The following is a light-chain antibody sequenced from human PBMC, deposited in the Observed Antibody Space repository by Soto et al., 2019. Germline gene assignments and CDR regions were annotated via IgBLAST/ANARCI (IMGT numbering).Light chain of an antibody. CDR2: GAS. CDR3: QQRSNWPPIT. V-gene: IGKV3-11*01. J-gene: IGKJ5*01. Sequence: EIVMTQSPATLSLSPGERATLSCRASQTIDNTLAWYQRKPGQAPRLLIYGASTRAAGVPPRFSGSGSGTDFTLTISSLEPEDFAVYYCQQRSNWPPITFGQGTRLEIK. CDR1: QTIDNT.